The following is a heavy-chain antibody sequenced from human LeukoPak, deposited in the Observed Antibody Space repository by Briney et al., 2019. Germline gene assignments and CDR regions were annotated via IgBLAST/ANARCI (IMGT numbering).Heavy chain of an antibody. CDR1: GGTFSSYA. J-gene: IGHJ6*03. V-gene: IGHV1-69*13. D-gene: IGHD2-2*01. Sequence: ASVKLSCKASGGTFSSYAIGWVRQAPGPGLEWMGGIVTIFGTANYAQKFQGRVTTTADESTRTAYMELSSLRSEDTAVYYCARGAPTIGYYYYYYMDVWGKGTTVTVSS. CDR2: IVTIFGTA. CDR3: ARGAPTIGYYYYYYMDV.